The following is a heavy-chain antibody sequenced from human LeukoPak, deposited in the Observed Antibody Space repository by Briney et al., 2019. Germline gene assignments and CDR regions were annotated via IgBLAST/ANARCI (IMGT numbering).Heavy chain of an antibody. V-gene: IGHV3-23*01. CDR2: ISGSGGST. CDR3: AKAADASGNWAFYYGSGSYPTYFDY. Sequence: GGSLRLSCAASGFTFSSYGMSWVRQAPGKGLEWVSAISGSGGSTYYADSVKGRFTISRDNAENSLYLQMNSLRAEDTAVYYCAKAADASGNWAFYYGSGSYPTYFDYWGQGTLVTVSS. CDR1: GFTFSSYG. D-gene: IGHD3-10*01. J-gene: IGHJ4*02.